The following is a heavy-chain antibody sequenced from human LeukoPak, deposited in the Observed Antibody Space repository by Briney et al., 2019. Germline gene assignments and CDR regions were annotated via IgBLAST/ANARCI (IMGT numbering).Heavy chain of an antibody. J-gene: IGHJ3*02. Sequence: SQTLSLTCAISGDSVSSNSAAWNWIRQSPSRGLEWLGRTYYRSKWYNDYAVSVKSRITINPDTSKNQFSLQLNSVTPEDTAVYYCARWGLMVRGVIGAFDIWGQGTMVTVSS. D-gene: IGHD3-10*01. V-gene: IGHV6-1*01. CDR3: ARWGLMVRGVIGAFDI. CDR1: GDSVSSNSAA. CDR2: TYYRSKWYN.